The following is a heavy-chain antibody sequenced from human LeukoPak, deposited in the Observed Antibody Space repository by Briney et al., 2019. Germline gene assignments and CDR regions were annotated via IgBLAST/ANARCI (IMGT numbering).Heavy chain of an antibody. CDR3: ARGGGRDWFDP. CDR1: GYSISSGYY. D-gene: IGHD6-25*01. V-gene: IGHV4-38-2*01. J-gene: IGHJ5*02. CDR2: IYHSGST. Sequence: PSETLSLTCAVSGYSISSGYYWGWIRPPPGKGLEWIGSIYHSGSTYYNPSLKSRVTISVDTSKNQFSLKLSSVTAADTAVYYCARGGGRDWFDPWGQGTLVTVSS.